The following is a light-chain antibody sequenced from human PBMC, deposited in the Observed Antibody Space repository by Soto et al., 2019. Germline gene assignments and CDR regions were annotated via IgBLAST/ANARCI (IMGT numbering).Light chain of an antibody. CDR2: DVS. V-gene: IGLV2-11*01. J-gene: IGLJ1*01. Sequence: QSALTQPRSVSGSPGQSVTISCTGTSSDVGAYNHVSWYQQHPGKAPKLMIYDVSKRPSGVPDRFSGSKPGNTASLTISGLQAEDEADYYCCSHAGSSVVFGTGTKLTVL. CDR1: SSDVGAYNH. CDR3: CSHAGSSVV.